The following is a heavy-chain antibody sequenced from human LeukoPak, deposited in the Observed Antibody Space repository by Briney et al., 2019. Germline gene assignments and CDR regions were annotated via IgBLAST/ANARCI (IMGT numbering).Heavy chain of an antibody. CDR2: IRQDGSEK. J-gene: IGHJ6*03. Sequence: GGSLRLSCAASGFTFSNYWMTWVRQAPGKGLEWVANIRQDGSEKNYVDSVKGRFTISRDNAKNSLYLQMNSLRGEDTAVYYCARVKEWELLSSYYYYMDVWGKGTTVTISS. CDR1: GFTFSNYW. CDR3: ARVKEWELLSSYYYYMDV. V-gene: IGHV3-7*01. D-gene: IGHD1-26*01.